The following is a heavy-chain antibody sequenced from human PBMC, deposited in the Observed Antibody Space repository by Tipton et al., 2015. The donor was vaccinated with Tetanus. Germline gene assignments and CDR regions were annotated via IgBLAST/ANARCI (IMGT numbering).Heavy chain of an antibody. CDR2: IYYSGST. CDR3: ARASRIAAKIDP. D-gene: IGHD6-13*01. CDR1: GGSISSSSYY. Sequence: TLSLTCTVSGGSISSSSYYWGWIRQPPGKGLEWIGSIYYSGSTYYNPSLKSRVTISVDTSKNQFSLKLSSVTAADTAVYYCARASRIAAKIDPWGQGTLVTVSS. V-gene: IGHV4-39*07. J-gene: IGHJ5*02.